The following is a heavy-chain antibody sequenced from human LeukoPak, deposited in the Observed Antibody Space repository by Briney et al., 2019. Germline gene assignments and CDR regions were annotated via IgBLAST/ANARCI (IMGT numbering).Heavy chain of an antibody. CDR2: IYPGDSDT. CDR3: ARQGGYNYPFDAFDI. V-gene: IGHV5-51*01. D-gene: IGHD5-24*01. Sequence: GESLKISVKGSGYSFTSYWIGWVRQMPGKGLEWTGIIYPGDSDTRYSPSFQGQVTISADKSISTAYLQWSSLKASDTAMYYCARQGGYNYPFDAFDIWGQGTMVTVSS. CDR1: GYSFTSYW. J-gene: IGHJ3*02.